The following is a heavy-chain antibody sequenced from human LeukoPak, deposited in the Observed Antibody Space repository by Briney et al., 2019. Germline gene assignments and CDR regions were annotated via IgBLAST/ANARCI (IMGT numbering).Heavy chain of an antibody. CDR3: ARDGVVVAATLDY. CDR2: IYYSGST. D-gene: IGHD2-15*01. Sequence: SETLSLTCTVSGGSISSSSYYWGWIRQPPGKGLEWIGSIYYSGSTYYNPSLKSRVTISVDTSKNQFSLKLSSVTAADTAVYYCARDGVVVAATLDYWGQGTLVTVSS. CDR1: GGSISSSSYY. V-gene: IGHV4-39*07. J-gene: IGHJ4*02.